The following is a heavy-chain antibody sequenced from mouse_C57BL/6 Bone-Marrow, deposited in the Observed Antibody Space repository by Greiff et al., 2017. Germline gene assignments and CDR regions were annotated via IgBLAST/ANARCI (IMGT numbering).Heavy chain of an antibody. CDR2: INPSTGGT. Sequence: EVMLVESGPELVKPGASVKISCKASGYSFTGYYMNWVKQSPEKSLEWIGEINPSTGGTTYNQKFKAKATLTVDKSSSTAYMQLKSLTSEDSAVYYCARRIPNWDFDYWGQGTTLTVSS. CDR3: ARRIPNWDFDY. V-gene: IGHV1-42*01. J-gene: IGHJ2*01. CDR1: GYSFTGYY. D-gene: IGHD4-1*02.